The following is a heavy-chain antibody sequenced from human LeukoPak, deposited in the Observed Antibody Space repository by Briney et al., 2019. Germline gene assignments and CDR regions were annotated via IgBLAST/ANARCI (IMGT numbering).Heavy chain of an antibody. Sequence: PSETLSLTCTVSGGSISSYYWSWIRQPPGKGLEWIGYIYYSGSANYNPSLKSRVTISVDTSKNQFSLKLSSVTAADTAVYYCARHDDSSLSLGYWGQGTLVTVSS. CDR3: ARHDDSSLSLGY. D-gene: IGHD6-13*01. V-gene: IGHV4-59*08. CDR2: IYYSGSA. J-gene: IGHJ4*02. CDR1: GGSISSYY.